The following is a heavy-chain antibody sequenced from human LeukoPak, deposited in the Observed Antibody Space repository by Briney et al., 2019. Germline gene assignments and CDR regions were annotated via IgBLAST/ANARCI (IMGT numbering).Heavy chain of an antibody. CDR2: IYYSGST. J-gene: IGHJ6*02. Sequence: SETLSLTCTVSGGSISSGDYYWSWIHQPPRKGLEWIGYIYYSGSTYYNPSLKSRVTISVDTSKNQFSLKLSSVTAADTAVYYCARDQDGMDVWGQGTTVTVSS. V-gene: IGHV4-30-4*01. CDR3: ARDQDGMDV. CDR1: GGSISSGDYY.